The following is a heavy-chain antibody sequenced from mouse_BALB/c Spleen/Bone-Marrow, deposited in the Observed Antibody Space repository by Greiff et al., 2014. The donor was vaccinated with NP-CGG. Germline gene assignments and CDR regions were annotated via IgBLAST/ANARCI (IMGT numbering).Heavy chain of an antibody. V-gene: IGHV5-9-1*01. D-gene: IGHD1-1*01. CDR1: GFTFSSYA. CDR3: ARHYYGSSYYFDY. J-gene: IGHJ2*01. CDR2: ISSGGSYT. Sequence: DVMLVESGGGLVKPGGSLKLSCAASGFTFSSYAMSWVRQTPEKRLEWVATISSGGSYTYYPDSVKGRFTISRDNAKNTLYLQMSSLRSEDTAMYYCARHYYGSSYYFDYWSQGTTLTVSS.